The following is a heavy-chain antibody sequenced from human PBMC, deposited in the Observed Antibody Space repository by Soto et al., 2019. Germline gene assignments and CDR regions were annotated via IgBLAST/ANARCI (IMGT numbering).Heavy chain of an antibody. CDR1: GYAFTRFT. CDR3: ARPKDYDDCLDL. CDR2: INTGNGNT. Sequence: QAQLVQSGAEVQKPGASVKSSCKASGYAFTRFTIHWVRQAPGQRLEWMGSINTGNGNTRLLQKFQGRVTFTRDTSANTAYMELSSVISEDTAVYYCARPKDYDDCLDLWGQGTLVTVSS. J-gene: IGHJ4*02. D-gene: IGHD3-22*01. V-gene: IGHV1-3*04.